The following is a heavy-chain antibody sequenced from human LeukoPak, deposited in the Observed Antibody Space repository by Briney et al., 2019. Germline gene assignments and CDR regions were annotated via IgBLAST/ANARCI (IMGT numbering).Heavy chain of an antibody. CDR1: GYTFTSYG. J-gene: IGHJ6*02. Sequence: GASVKVSCKASGYTFTSYGISWVRQAPGQGLEWMGWISAYNGNTNYAQKLQGRVTMTTDTSTSTAYMELRSLRSDDTAVYYCARGRLPSIVVVPAPSCYGMDVWGQGTTVTVSS. CDR2: ISAYNGNT. V-gene: IGHV1-18*01. D-gene: IGHD2-2*01. CDR3: ARGRLPSIVVVPAPSCYGMDV.